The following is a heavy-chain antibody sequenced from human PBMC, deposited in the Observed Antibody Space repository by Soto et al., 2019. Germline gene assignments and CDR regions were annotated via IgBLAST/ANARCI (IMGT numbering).Heavy chain of an antibody. Sequence: PGGSLILSCAASGFTVSSNYMSWVRQATGKGLEWVSVIYSGGSTYCADSVKGRFTISRDNSKNTLYLQMNSLRAEDTAVYYCASSLRTAMEVHDGMDVWGQGTTVTVSS. J-gene: IGHJ6*02. D-gene: IGHD5-18*01. V-gene: IGHV3-53*01. CDR3: ASSLRTAMEVHDGMDV. CDR2: IYSGGST. CDR1: GFTVSSNY.